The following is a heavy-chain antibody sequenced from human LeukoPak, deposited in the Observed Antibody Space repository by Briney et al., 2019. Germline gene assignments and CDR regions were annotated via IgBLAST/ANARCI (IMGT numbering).Heavy chain of an antibody. CDR2: IYYSGST. CDR1: GGSISSSSYY. D-gene: IGHD2-15*01. CDR3: ARREEWWFY. Sequence: SETLSLTCTVSGGSISSSSYYWGWIRQPPGKGLEWIGSIYYSGSTYYNPSLTSRVTISVDTSKNQFSLKLSSVTSADTAVYYCARREEWWFYWGQGTLVTVSS. J-gene: IGHJ4*02. V-gene: IGHV4-39*01.